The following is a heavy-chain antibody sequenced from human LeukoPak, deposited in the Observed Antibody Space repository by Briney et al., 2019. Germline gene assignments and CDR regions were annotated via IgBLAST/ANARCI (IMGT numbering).Heavy chain of an antibody. CDR2: IYTSGST. Sequence: SETLSLTCTVSGGSISSYYWSWIRQPAGKGLEWIGRIYTSGSTNYNPSLKSRVTMSVDTSKNQFSLKLSSVTAADTAVYYCARDRSSSWPNWFDPWGQGTLVTVSS. J-gene: IGHJ5*02. CDR3: ARDRSSSWPNWFDP. D-gene: IGHD6-13*01. V-gene: IGHV4-4*07. CDR1: GGSISSYY.